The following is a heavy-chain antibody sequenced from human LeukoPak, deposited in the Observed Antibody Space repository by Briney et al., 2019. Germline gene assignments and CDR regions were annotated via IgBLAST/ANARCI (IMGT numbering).Heavy chain of an antibody. CDR1: GYTLTELS. Sequence: ASVKVSCKVSGYTLTELSMHWVRQVPGKGLEWMGGFDPEDGETIYAQKFQGRVTMTEDTSTDTAYMELSSLRSEGTAVYYCATSNYGSGSYFFDYWGQGTLVTVSS. CDR3: ATSNYGSGSYFFDY. CDR2: FDPEDGET. V-gene: IGHV1-24*01. D-gene: IGHD3-10*01. J-gene: IGHJ4*02.